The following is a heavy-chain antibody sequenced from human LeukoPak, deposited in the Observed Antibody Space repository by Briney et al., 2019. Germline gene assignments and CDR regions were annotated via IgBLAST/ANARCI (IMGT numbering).Heavy chain of an antibody. D-gene: IGHD6-13*01. CDR2: IYYSGST. Sequence: SETLSLTCTVSGGSISNHYWSWIRQPPGKGLEWIGYIYYSGSTKYNPSLKSRVTISVDTSRNQFSLNLSSVTAADTAVYYCARGPSIAAAGTWLYWFDPWGQGTLVTVSS. CDR3: ARGPSIAAAGTWLYWFDP. J-gene: IGHJ5*02. CDR1: GGSISNHY. V-gene: IGHV4-59*11.